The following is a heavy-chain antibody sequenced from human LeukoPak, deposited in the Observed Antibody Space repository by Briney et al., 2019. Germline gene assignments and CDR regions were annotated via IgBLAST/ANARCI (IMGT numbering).Heavy chain of an antibody. CDR3: AREGPETYFFDF. CDR2: IRPSGST. V-gene: IGHV1-46*01. CDR1: GYTFTSYY. D-gene: IGHD5-24*01. Sequence: GASLKLSCKASGYTFTSYYIHWVRQAPGLGLEYMGIIRPSGSTAYPQKFQGRVTMTRDTSTSAVYMELSSLTSEDTAVYYCAREGPETYFFDFWGQGTLVTVSS. J-gene: IGHJ4*02.